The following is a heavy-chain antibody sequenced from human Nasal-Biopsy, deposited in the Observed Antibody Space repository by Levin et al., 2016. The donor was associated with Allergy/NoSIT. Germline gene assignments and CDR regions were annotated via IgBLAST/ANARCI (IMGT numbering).Heavy chain of an antibody. D-gene: IGHD5-18*01. Sequence: SETLSLTCAVSGGSISSNNWWSWVRQPPGKGLEWIGEIYHSGSTNYNPSLKSRVTISVDKSKNQFSLKLTSVTAADTAVYYCAREQLHLAYYYYGMDVWGQGTTVTVFS. V-gene: IGHV4-4*02. J-gene: IGHJ6*02. CDR2: IYHSGST. CDR1: GGSISSNNW. CDR3: AREQLHLAYYYYGMDV.